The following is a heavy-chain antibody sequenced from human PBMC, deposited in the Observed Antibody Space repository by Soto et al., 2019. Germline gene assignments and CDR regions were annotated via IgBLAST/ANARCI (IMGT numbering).Heavy chain of an antibody. D-gene: IGHD6-13*01. J-gene: IGHJ3*02. V-gene: IGHV3-7*03. CDR3: AKDLGSSWPDI. CDR2: IKEEGNEQ. Sequence: EVQLVESGGGLIQPGGSLRLSCAASGFTVSSNYMSWVRQAPGKGLEWVANIKEEGNEQYYVESVRGRFTISRDNAKNSLYLQMNSLRAEDTAVYYCAKDLGSSWPDIWGQGTMVTVSS. CDR1: GFTVSSNY.